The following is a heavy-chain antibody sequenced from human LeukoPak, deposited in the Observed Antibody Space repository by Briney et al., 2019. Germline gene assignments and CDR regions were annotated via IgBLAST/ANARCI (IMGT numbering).Heavy chain of an antibody. CDR3: ARELHLVGATPDAFDI. CDR1: GFTFSSYG. Sequence: GGSLRLSCAASGFTFSSYGMHWVRQAPGKGLEWVAVIWYDGSNKYFADSVKGRFTISRDNSKNTLYLQMNSLRAEDTAVYYYARELHLVGATPDAFDIWGQGTMVTVSS. J-gene: IGHJ3*02. D-gene: IGHD1-26*01. V-gene: IGHV3-33*01. CDR2: IWYDGSNK.